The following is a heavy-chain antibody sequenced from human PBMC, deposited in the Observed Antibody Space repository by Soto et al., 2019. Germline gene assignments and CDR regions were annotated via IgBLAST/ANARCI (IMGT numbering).Heavy chain of an antibody. V-gene: IGHV3-30*04. D-gene: IGHD1-20*01. CDR2: ISYDGSNK. J-gene: IGHJ3*02. CDR3: ARATHTITGTAFDI. Sequence: GGSLRLSCAASGFTFSSYAMHWVRQAPGKGLEWVAVISYDGSNKYYADSVKGRFTISRDNSKNTLYLQMNSLRAEDTAVYYCARATHTITGTAFDIWGQGTMVTVSS. CDR1: GFTFSSYA.